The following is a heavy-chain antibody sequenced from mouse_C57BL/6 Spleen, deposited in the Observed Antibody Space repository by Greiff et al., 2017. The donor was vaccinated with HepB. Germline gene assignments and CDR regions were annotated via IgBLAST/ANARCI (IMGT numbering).Heavy chain of an antibody. V-gene: IGHV5-4*01. CDR3: ARGHYSNYVWYFDV. J-gene: IGHJ1*03. CDR1: GFTFSSYA. Sequence: EVQGVESGGGLVKPGGSLKLSCAASGFTFSSYAMSWVRQTPEKRLEWVATISDGGSYTYYPDNVKGRFTISRDNAKNNLYLQMSHLKSEDTAMYYCARGHYSNYVWYFDVWGTGTTVTVSS. D-gene: IGHD2-5*01. CDR2: ISDGGSYT.